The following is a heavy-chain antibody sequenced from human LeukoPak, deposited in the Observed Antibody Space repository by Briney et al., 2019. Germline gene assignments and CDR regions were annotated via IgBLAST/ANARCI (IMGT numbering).Heavy chain of an antibody. CDR3: AKDIRYRQYQLPYFDY. D-gene: IGHD2-2*01. J-gene: IGHJ4*02. CDR2: ISWSSGTI. CDR1: GFTFSSYW. V-gene: IGHV3-9*01. Sequence: PGGSLRLSCAASGFTFSSYWMHWVRQAPGKGLEWVSGISWSSGTIGYADSVKGRFTISRDNAKNSLYLQMNSLRAEDTALYYCAKDIRYRQYQLPYFDYWGQGTLVTVSS.